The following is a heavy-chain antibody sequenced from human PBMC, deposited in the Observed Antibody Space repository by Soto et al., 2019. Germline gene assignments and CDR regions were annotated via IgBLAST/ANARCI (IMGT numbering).Heavy chain of an antibody. CDR1: VFPFWTYC. D-gene: IGHD3-22*01. CDR2: ISGSGTDT. CDR3: AKTRLYDNNEYHSDGFDV. V-gene: IGHV3-23*01. J-gene: IGHJ3*01. Sequence: WGSLLLSCVASVFPFWTYCMSWVRQAPGKGLDLVPAISGSGTDTYYTDSVKGRFTVSRDNSNDTVFLQMNTPRVEDTSLYYCAKTRLYDNNEYHSDGFDVWGPGTAVTVSS.